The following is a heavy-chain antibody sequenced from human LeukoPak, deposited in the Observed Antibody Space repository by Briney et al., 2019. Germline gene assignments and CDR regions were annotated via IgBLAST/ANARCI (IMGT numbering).Heavy chain of an antibody. V-gene: IGHV3-15*07. CDR2: TKPKTDGETT. CDR1: GFTFSSYS. J-gene: IGHJ4*02. CDR3: ITPLPYSAQ. Sequence: NPGGSLRLSCAASGFTFSSYSMNWVRQAPGKGLEWVGRTKPKTDGETTEYAAPVKDRFSISRDDSKSMMYLQMNSLKTEDTAVYYCITPLPYSAQGGQGTLVTVSS. D-gene: IGHD2-21*01.